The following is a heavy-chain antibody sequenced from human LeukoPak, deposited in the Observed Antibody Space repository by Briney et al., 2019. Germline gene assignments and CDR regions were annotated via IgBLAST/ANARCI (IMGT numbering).Heavy chain of an antibody. J-gene: IGHJ4*02. V-gene: IGHV3-30*18. D-gene: IGHD4-17*01. CDR2: IPYDGSNK. CDR1: GFTFSSYG. CDR3: AKLGHDSTVPR. Sequence: GGSLRLSCAASGFTFSSYGMHWVRQAPGKGLEWVAVIPYDGSNKYYADSVKGRFTISRDNSKNTLYLQMNSLRAEDTAVYYCAKLGHDSTVPRWGQGTLVTVSS.